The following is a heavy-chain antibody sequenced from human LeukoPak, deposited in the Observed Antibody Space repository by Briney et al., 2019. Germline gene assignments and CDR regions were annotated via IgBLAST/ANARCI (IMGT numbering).Heavy chain of an antibody. CDR3: AKDAVGVAAPDY. J-gene: IGHJ4*02. D-gene: IGHD2-15*01. CDR1: GFTVSSNY. Sequence: GGSLRLSCAASGFTVSSNYMSWVRQAPGKGLEWVSVIYSGGSTYYADSVKGRFTISRDNSKNTLYLQMNSLRAEDTAVYYCAKDAVGVAAPDYWGQGTLVTVSS. CDR2: IYSGGST. V-gene: IGHV3-53*01.